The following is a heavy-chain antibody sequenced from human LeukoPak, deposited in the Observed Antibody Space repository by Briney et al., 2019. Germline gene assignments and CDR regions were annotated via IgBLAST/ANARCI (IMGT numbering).Heavy chain of an antibody. CDR2: ISYDGSNK. D-gene: IGHD6-6*01. CDR1: GFTVSSNY. J-gene: IGHJ6*03. Sequence: GGSLRLSCAASGFTVSSNYMSWVRQAPGKGLEWVAVISYDGSNKYYADSVKGRFTISRDNSKNTLYLQMNSLRAEDTAVYYCARASPTYSSSYYYYYYMDVWGKGTTVTVSS. CDR3: ARASPTYSSSYYYYYYMDV. V-gene: IGHV3-30-3*01.